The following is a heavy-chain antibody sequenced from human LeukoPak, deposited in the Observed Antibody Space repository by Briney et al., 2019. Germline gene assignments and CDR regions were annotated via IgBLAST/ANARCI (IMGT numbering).Heavy chain of an antibody. V-gene: IGHV4-59*02. CDR1: GGSVSDYY. CDR2: IYSTGST. Sequence: PSETLSLTCTISGGSVSDYYWSWIRQSPGKGLEWIGYIYSTGSTNYNPSLKSRVTMSVNTSKNQFSLQLSSVTDADTAVYYCARDKGRAFDIWGQGIMVAVSS. CDR3: ARDKGRAFDI. J-gene: IGHJ3*02.